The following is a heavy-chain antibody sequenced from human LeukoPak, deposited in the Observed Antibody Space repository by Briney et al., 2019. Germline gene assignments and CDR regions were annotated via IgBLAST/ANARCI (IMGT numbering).Heavy chain of an antibody. J-gene: IGHJ4*02. CDR2: ISWNSGSI. CDR3: AKLMFHPPHYDILTGYYNVEFFDY. CDR1: GFTFDDYA. Sequence: GGSLRLSCAASGFTFDDYAMHWVRQAPGKGLEWVSGISWNSGSIGYADSVKGRFTISRDNAKNSLYLQMNSLRAEDTAVYYCAKLMFHPPHYDILTGYYNVEFFDYWGQGTLVTVSS. V-gene: IGHV3-9*01. D-gene: IGHD3-9*01.